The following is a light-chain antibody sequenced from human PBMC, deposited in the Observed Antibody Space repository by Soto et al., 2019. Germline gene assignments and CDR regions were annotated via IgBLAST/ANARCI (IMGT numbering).Light chain of an antibody. V-gene: IGLV2-14*01. Sequence: QSALTQPASVSGSPGQSITISCTGTSSDVGGYNYVSWYQQLPGKAPKLMIYEFSNRPSGVSNRFSGSKSGNTASLTISGLQAEDEADYYCSSYTSSSTRVFGTGTKVTVL. CDR3: SSYTSSSTRV. J-gene: IGLJ1*01. CDR2: EFS. CDR1: SSDVGGYNY.